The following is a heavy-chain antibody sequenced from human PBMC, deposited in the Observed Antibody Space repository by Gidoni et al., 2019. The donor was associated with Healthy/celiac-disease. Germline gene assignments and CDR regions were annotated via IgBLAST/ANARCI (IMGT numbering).Heavy chain of an antibody. V-gene: IGHV1-2*04. J-gene: IGHJ4*02. CDR3: ARSLPYYDFWSGYSGYFDY. Sequence: QVQLVQSGAEVKKPGASVKVSCKASGYTFTGYYMHWVRQAPGQGLEWMGWINPNSGGTNYAQKFQGWVTMTRDTSISTAYMELSRLRSDDTAVYYCARSLPYYDFWSGYSGYFDYWGQGTLVTVSS. CDR1: GYTFTGYY. CDR2: INPNSGGT. D-gene: IGHD3-3*01.